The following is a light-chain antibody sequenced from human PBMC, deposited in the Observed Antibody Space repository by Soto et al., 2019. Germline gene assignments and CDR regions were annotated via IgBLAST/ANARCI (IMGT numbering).Light chain of an antibody. CDR3: QQYGRSPT. V-gene: IGKV3-20*01. J-gene: IGKJ1*01. Sequence: EIVLTQSPGTLSLSPGERATLSCRASQSVSNNYLAWYQQKPGQAPGVLLYGTSERATGIPDRFSGSGSGTEFTLTISRLEPEDFAVYFCQQYGRSPTFGQGTKVDI. CDR1: QSVSNNY. CDR2: GTS.